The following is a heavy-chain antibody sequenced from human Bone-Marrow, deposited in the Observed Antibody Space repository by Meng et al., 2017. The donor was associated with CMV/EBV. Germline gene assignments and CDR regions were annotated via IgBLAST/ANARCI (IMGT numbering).Heavy chain of an antibody. Sequence: GESLKISCAASGFNFDEYAMNWVRQAPGKGLEWMGFIRSRAYGGTPEYAASVKGRFTISRDDSKSIAYLQINSLKTEDTAMFYCTRSYTTSRDYYFAYWGQGTLVTVSS. CDR2: IRSRAYGGTP. CDR1: GFNFDEYA. J-gene: IGHJ4*02. CDR3: TRSYTTSRDYYFAY. V-gene: IGHV3-49*04. D-gene: IGHD3-16*02.